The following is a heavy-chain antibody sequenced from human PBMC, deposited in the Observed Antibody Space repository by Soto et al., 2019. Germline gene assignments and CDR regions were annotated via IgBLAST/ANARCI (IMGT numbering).Heavy chain of an antibody. V-gene: IGHV3-53*01. CDR2: IYSGGST. Sequence: GGSLRLSCAASGFTVSSNYMSWVRQAPGKGLEWVSVIYSGGSTYYADSVKGRFTISRDNSKNTLYLQMNSLRAEDTAVYYCARSAYCGGDCYSDPFDYWGQGTLVTVSS. J-gene: IGHJ4*02. D-gene: IGHD2-21*02. CDR1: GFTVSSNY. CDR3: ARSAYCGGDCYSDPFDY.